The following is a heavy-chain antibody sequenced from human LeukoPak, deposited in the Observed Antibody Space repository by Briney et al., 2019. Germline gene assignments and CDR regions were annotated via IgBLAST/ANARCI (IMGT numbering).Heavy chain of an antibody. CDR1: GYSISSGYY. D-gene: IGHD2/OR15-2a*01. J-gene: IGHJ5*02. V-gene: IGHV4-38-2*01. CDR3: ARGGIVLSVRVEGGLGNWFDP. CDR2: IYHSGST. Sequence: SSETLSLTCAVSGYSISSGYYWGWIRQPPGKGLEWIGSIYHSGSTYYNPSLKSRVTISVDTSKNQFSLKLSSVTAADTAVYYCARGGIVLSVRVEGGLGNWFDPWGQGTLVTVSS.